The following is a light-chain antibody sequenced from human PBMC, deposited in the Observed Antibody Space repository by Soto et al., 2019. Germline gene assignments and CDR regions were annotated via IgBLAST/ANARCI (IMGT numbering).Light chain of an antibody. CDR1: QSVSSY. V-gene: IGKV3-11*01. Sequence: EIVMTQSPATLSVSPGERATLSCRASQSVSSYLAWYQQKPGQAPRLLIHDASNRATGIPARFSGSGSGTDFTLTISSLEPEDFAVYYCQQRTTFGQGTKV. J-gene: IGKJ1*01. CDR3: QQRTT. CDR2: DAS.